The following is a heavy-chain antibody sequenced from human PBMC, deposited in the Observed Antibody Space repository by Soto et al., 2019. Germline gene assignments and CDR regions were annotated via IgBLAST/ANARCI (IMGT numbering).Heavy chain of an antibody. CDR3: ARARIGRRDTQNAFEI. V-gene: IGHV4-59*01. Sequence: SETLSLTCTVSGGSISSYYWSWIRQPPGKGLEWTGYIYYSGSTNYNPSLKSRVTISVDTSKNQFSLKLSSVTAADTAVYYCARARIGRRDTQNAFEIWGQGTMVTVAS. J-gene: IGHJ3*02. CDR1: GGSISSYY. CDR2: IYYSGST.